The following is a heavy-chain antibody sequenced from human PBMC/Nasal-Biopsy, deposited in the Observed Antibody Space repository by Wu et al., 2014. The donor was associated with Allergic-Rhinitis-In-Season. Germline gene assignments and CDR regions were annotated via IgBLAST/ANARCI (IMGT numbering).Heavy chain of an antibody. J-gene: IGHJ5*01. CDR3: ARWKQLEKYNWFDS. CDR2: TYYRSKWYN. V-gene: IGHV6-1*01. CDR1: GDSVSNNNVA. Sequence: AISGDSVSNNNVAWNWIRKSPSRGLEWLGRTYYRSKWYNDYAVSVKSRITVNLDTSKNQFSLQLNSVTPEDTAVYYCARWKQLEKYNWFDSWGQGTLVTVSS. D-gene: IGHD1-1*01.